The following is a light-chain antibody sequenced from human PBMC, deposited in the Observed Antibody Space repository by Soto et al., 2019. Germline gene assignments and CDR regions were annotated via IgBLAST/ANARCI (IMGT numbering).Light chain of an antibody. V-gene: IGKV3-15*01. Sequence: DIGMTQSPATLSVSPGERATLSFRASQSVSSTLAWYQQKPGQAPRLLVYGASTRASGIPARFSGSGSGTEFILTVSSLQSDDFGLYACQQYNYWRSFSFGPGTKVDSK. J-gene: IGKJ3*01. CDR1: QSVSST. CDR2: GAS. CDR3: QQYNYWRSFS.